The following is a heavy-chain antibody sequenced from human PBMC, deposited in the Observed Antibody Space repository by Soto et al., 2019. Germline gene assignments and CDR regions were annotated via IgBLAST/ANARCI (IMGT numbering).Heavy chain of an antibody. D-gene: IGHD3-10*01. J-gene: IGHJ4*02. Sequence: ASVKVSCKASGGTFSSYAISWVRQAPGQGLEWMGWINPNSGGTNYAQKFQGRVTMTRDTSISTAYMELSRLRSDDTAVYYCARDLARMVRGAAYWGQGTLVTVS. CDR3: ARDLARMVRGAAY. V-gene: IGHV1-2*02. CDR2: INPNSGGT. CDR1: GGTFSSYA.